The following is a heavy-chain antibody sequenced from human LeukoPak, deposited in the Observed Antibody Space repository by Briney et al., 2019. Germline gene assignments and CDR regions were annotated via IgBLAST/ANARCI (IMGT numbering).Heavy chain of an antibody. CDR1: GYTFTSNY. CDR3: ARGLGFGELLGWFDP. J-gene: IGHJ5*02. Sequence: GALVKVSCKAFGYTFTSNYMHWVRQAPGQGPEWMGVISPSGGSTTYAQKFQGRVTLTRDMSTSTDYLELSSLRSEDTAVYYCARGLGFGELLGWFDPWGQGTLVTVSS. D-gene: IGHD3-10*01. CDR2: ISPSGGST. V-gene: IGHV1-46*01.